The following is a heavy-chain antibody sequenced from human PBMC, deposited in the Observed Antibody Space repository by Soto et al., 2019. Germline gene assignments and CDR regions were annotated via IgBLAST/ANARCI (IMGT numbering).Heavy chain of an antibody. V-gene: IGHV4-59*08. J-gene: IGHJ3*02. CDR3: ARGGVEMATITNAYDI. Sequence: SETLSLTCTVSGGSISSYYWSWIRQPPGKGLEWIGYIYYSGSTNYNPSLKSRVTISVDTSKNQFSLKLSSVTAADTAVYYCARGGVEMATITNAYDIWGQGTMVTVSS. D-gene: IGHD5-12*01. CDR2: IYYSGST. CDR1: GGSISSYY.